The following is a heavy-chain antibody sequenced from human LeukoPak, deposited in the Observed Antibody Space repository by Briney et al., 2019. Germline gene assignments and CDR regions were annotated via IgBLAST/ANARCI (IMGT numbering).Heavy chain of an antibody. CDR2: ISGSGGSS. Sequence: PGGSLRLSCAASGVTFNIYAMSRVRQAPGKGLEWVSVISGSGGSSYYADSVKGRFTISRDNSKNTLYLQMNSLRAEDTAVYYCAKLLSSVYYAAGAFDFWGQGTLVAVSS. CDR1: GVTFNIYA. CDR3: AKLLSSVYYAAGAFDF. J-gene: IGHJ4*02. V-gene: IGHV3-23*01. D-gene: IGHD5/OR15-5a*01.